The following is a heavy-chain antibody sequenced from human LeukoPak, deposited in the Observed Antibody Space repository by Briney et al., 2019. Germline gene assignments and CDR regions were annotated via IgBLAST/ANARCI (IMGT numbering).Heavy chain of an antibody. J-gene: IGHJ3*02. CDR2: ISGCGGST. CDR1: GFPLSSYA. CDR3: AKDRVVLWFRELPLDAFDI. V-gene: IGHV3-23*01. Sequence: PGGSLSLSCGASGFPLSSYAMRWVRQAPGRGLEGVSAISGCGGSTYYADSVKRRFTISRENSKKTLYLQMNSLRAEDTAVYYCAKDRVVLWFRELPLDAFDIWGQGTMVTVSS. D-gene: IGHD3-10*01.